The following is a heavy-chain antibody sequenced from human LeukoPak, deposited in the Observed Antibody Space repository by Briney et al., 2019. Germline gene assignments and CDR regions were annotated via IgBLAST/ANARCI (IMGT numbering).Heavy chain of an antibody. V-gene: IGHV3-74*01. CDR3: ARDYLLLPYYYYMDV. Sequence: GGSLRLSCAASGFTFSSYWMHWVRQAPGKGLVWVSRINSDGSSTSYADSVKGRFTISRDNAKNSLYLQMNSLRAEDTAVYYCARDYLLLPYYYYMDVWGKGTTVTVSS. J-gene: IGHJ6*03. D-gene: IGHD3-22*01. CDR1: GFTFSSYW. CDR2: INSDGSST.